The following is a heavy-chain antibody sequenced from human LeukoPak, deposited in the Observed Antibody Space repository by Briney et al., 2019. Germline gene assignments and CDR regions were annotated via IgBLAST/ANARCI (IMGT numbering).Heavy chain of an antibody. V-gene: IGHV4-34*01. CDR3: ARAAGPALIDF. D-gene: IGHD6-25*01. CDR2: INHSGST. J-gene: IGHJ4*02. CDR1: GGSFSGYY. Sequence: SETLSLTCAVYGGSFSGYYWSWIRQPPGKGLEWIGEINHSGSTKYNPSLKSRVTISVDTSKNQFTLRLTSVTAADTAVYPCARAAGPALIDFWGQGTLVTVSS.